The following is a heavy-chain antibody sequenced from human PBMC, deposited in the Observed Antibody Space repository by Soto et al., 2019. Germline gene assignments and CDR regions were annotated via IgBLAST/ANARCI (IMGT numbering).Heavy chain of an antibody. CDR3: ARQADDNILTGYYYYFDY. V-gene: IGHV5-51*01. Sequence: GESLKISCKASGYTFSSYWIAWVRQMPGKGLEWMGIIYPGDSDARYSPSFEGQVTISVDESINTAYLQWSYLKASDTAMYYCARQADDNILTGYYYYFDYWGHGSLVTVSS. CDR1: GYTFSSYW. D-gene: IGHD3-9*01. J-gene: IGHJ4*01. CDR2: IYPGDSDA.